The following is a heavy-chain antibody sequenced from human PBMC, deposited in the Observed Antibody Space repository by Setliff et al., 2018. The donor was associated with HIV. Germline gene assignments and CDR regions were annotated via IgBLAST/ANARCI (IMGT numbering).Heavy chain of an antibody. CDR2: IDPNFGGT. CDR3: ARGSTAVNYYYYYIDV. Sequence: ASVKVSCKASGYTFTSYDINWVRQATGQGLEWMGRIDPNFGGTNYAQKFQGRVSMTRDTSISTAYMELSRLRSDDTAVYYCARGSTAVNYYYYYIDVWGKGTTVTVSS. D-gene: IGHD2-2*01. CDR1: GYTFTSYD. J-gene: IGHJ6*03. V-gene: IGHV1-2*06.